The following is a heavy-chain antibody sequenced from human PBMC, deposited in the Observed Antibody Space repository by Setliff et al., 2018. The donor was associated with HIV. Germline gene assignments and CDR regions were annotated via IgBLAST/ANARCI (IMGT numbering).Heavy chain of an antibody. CDR1: GASISSHY. Sequence: PSETLSLTCTVSGASISSHYWSWIRLSPGKGLEWIGHVYYSGTTKYNPSLQSRVSMSVDTSKNQVSVRLQSLSAADTAVYYCARDVTFITHDALDLWGQGIMVT. J-gene: IGHJ3*01. D-gene: IGHD3-22*01. CDR2: VYYSGTT. V-gene: IGHV4-59*11. CDR3: ARDVTFITHDALDL.